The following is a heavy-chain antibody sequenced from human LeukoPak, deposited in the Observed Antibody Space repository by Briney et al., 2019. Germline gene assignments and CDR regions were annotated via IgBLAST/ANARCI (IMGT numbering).Heavy chain of an antibody. CDR1: GFTFSSFG. V-gene: IGHV3-48*01. Sequence: PGGSLRLSCAASGFTFSSFGMNWVRQAPGKGLEWVSYIGSSSSTIYYADSVKGRFTISRDNAKNSLYLQMNSLRAEDTAVYYCARDAYYDFWSGYYAPKANYYGMDVWGQGTTVTVSS. J-gene: IGHJ6*02. D-gene: IGHD3-3*01. CDR3: ARDAYYDFWSGYYAPKANYYGMDV. CDR2: IGSSSSTI.